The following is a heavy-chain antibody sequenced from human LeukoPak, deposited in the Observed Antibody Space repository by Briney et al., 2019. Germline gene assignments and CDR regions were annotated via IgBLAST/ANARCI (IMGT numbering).Heavy chain of an antibody. Sequence: GGSMRLSCVASRFTISSYSMNWVRQAPGKGLEWVSSISENSKDIFYVDSVKGRFTISRDNAKNSLYLQMNSLRADDTAVYYCSREVDEASDSWGQGTMVTVSS. V-gene: IGHV3-21*01. J-gene: IGHJ3*02. CDR2: ISENSKDI. CDR3: SREVDEASDS. CDR1: RFTISSYS.